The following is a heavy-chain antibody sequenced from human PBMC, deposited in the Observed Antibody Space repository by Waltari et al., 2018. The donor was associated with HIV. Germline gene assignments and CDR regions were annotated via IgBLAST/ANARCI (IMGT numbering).Heavy chain of an antibody. CDR1: DFSISSGHY. D-gene: IGHD6-13*01. CDR3: ARQPAPDSTWFQIYFDY. V-gene: IGHV4-38-2*01. Sequence: QVQLQESGPGLVKPSDTLSLTCAVSDFSISSGHYWGWIRQSPGNGLGWIGSVFHSGGTFYKPSFRSRVSISVDTSKNQFSLKLTSVTAADTAVYYCARQPAPDSTWFQIYFDYWGQGTVVTVSS. CDR2: VFHSGGT. J-gene: IGHJ4*02.